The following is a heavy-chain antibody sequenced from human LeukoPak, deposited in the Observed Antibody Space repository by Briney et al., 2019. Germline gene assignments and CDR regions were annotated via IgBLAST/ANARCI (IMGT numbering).Heavy chain of an antibody. J-gene: IGHJ5*01. CDR1: GGSISSGGYS. CDR2: IYHSGST. CDR3: ARGTGYSSSWYDC. D-gene: IGHD6-13*01. V-gene: IGHV4-30-2*01. Sequence: SQTLSLTCAVSGGSISSGGYSWSWIRQPPGRGLEWIGYIYHSGSTYYNPSLKSRVTISVDRSKNQFSLKLSSVTAADTAVYYCARGTGYSSSWYDCWGQGTLVTVSS.